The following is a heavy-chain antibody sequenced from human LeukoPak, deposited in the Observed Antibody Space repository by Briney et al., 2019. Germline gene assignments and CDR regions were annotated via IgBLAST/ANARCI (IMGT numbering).Heavy chain of an antibody. Sequence: GGSLRLSCAASGFTFDDYAMHWVRQAPGKGLEWVSGISWNSGSIGYADSVKGRFTISRDNAKNSLYLRMNSLRAEDTALYYCAKVVTAFQSHYWSFDLWGRGTLVTVSS. CDR2: ISWNSGSI. CDR3: AKVVTAFQSHYWSFDL. D-gene: IGHD2-21*02. CDR1: GFTFDDYA. V-gene: IGHV3-9*01. J-gene: IGHJ2*01.